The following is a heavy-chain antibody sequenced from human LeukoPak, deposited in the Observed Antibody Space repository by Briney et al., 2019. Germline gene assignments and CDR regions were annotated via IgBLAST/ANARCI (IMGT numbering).Heavy chain of an antibody. CDR2: ISFDGSQK. V-gene: IGHV3-33*01. D-gene: IGHD4-17*01. Sequence: GGSLRLSCAASGFTFSNYGMHWVRQAPGKGLEWVALISFDGSQKYYADSVKGRFTISRDNSKNTLYLQINSLTAEDTAVYYCTRDRIDYGDYVDYWGQGTLVTVSS. CDR1: GFTFSNYG. CDR3: TRDRIDYGDYVDY. J-gene: IGHJ4*02.